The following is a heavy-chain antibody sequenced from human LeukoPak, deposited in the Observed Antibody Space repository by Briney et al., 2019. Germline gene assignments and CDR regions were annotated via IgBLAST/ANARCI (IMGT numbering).Heavy chain of an antibody. CDR2: IYTSGST. D-gene: IGHD5-12*01. J-gene: IGHJ6*03. Sequence: SETLSLTCTVSGGSISSGSYYWSWIRQPAGKGLEWIGRIYTSGSTNYNPSLKSRVTISVDTSKNQFSLKLSSVTAADTAVYYCARVQSGGCSGYEPPYYYMDVWGKGTTVTVSS. CDR3: ARVQSGGCSGYEPPYYYMDV. V-gene: IGHV4-61*02. CDR1: GGSISSGSYY.